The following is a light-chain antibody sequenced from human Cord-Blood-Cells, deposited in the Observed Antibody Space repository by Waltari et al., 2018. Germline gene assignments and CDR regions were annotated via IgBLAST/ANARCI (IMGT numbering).Light chain of an antibody. CDR1: QSVSSN. J-gene: IGKJ2*01. Sequence: EIVMRQARATLSVSPGERATLSCRASQSVSSNLAWYQQKPGQAPRLLIYGASTRATGIPARFSGSGSGTEFTLTISSLQSEDFAVYYCQQYNNWPYTFGQGTKLEIK. CDR2: GAS. V-gene: IGKV3-15*01. CDR3: QQYNNWPYT.